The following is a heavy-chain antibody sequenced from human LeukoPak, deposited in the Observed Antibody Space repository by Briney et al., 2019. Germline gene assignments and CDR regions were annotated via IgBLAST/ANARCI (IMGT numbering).Heavy chain of an antibody. CDR1: GYTFTSYG. CDR2: ISAYNGNT. J-gene: IGHJ4*02. Sequence: GASVKVSCKASGYTFTSYGISWVRQAPGQGLEWMGWISAYNGNTNYAQKFQGRVTITADESTSTAYMELSSLRSEDTAVYYCARDPTGGSYYYFDYWGQGTLVTVSS. V-gene: IGHV1-18*01. D-gene: IGHD1-26*01. CDR3: ARDPTGGSYYYFDY.